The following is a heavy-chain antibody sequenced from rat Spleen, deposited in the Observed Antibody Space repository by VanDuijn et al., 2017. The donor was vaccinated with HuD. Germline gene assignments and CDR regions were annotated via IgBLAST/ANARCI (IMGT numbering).Heavy chain of an antibody. CDR2: ITDDGSGT. V-gene: IGHV5-7*01. Sequence: EVQLVESGGDLVQPGRSLKLSCAASGFTFSDYNMAWVRQAPKKGLEWVATITDDGSGTYYRDSVKGRFTISRDNAKSTLYLQMDSLRSEDTATYYCSIPNYGYHCAYWGLGTLVTVSS. CDR1: GFTFSDYN. J-gene: IGHJ3*01. CDR3: SIPNYGYHCAY. D-gene: IGHD1-11*01.